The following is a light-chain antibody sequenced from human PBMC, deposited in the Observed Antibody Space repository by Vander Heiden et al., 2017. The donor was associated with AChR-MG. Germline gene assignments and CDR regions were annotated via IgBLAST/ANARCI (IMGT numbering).Light chain of an antibody. J-gene: IGKJ2*01. V-gene: IGKV2-29*02. CDR1: ESLLLSGGKTY. CDR2: RVS. CDR3: MQGISHT. Sequence: IVMTQTPLSVSVTPGQPASISCKSSESLLLSGGKTYLHWYLQRPGQSPHLLINRVSSRFSGVPDRFSGSESRTDFTLKISRVEAEDVGVYHCMQGISHTFGQGTKLELK.